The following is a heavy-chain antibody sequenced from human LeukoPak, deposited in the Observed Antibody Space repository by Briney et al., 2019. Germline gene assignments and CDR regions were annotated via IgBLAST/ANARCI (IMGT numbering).Heavy chain of an antibody. CDR2: VSFDGDNE. V-gene: IGHV3-30*04. J-gene: IGHJ1*01. D-gene: IGHD2-2*01. CDR3: ASGGCSGTTCSFRH. CDR1: GFTFSSFG. Sequence: GGSLRLSCAASGFTFSSFGMYWVRQAPGKGLEWVAAVSFDGDNEDYGDSVKGRFTISRDNSKNTLYLQMNSLRAEDTAVYYCASGGCSGTTCSFRHWGQGTPVTVSS.